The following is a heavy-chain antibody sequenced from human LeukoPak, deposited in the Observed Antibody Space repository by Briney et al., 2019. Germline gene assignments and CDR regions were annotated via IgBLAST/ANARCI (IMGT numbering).Heavy chain of an antibody. J-gene: IGHJ4*02. CDR2: IYPGDSDT. CDR3: ARHVPNRYYDILTGPYWPY. D-gene: IGHD3-9*01. V-gene: IGHV5-51*01. Sequence: GESLKISCKGSGYSFTSYWICWVRQMPGKGLEWMGIIYPGDSDTRYSPSFQGQVTISADKSISTGYLQRSSLKASDTAMWYCARHVPNRYYDILTGPYWPYWGQGTLVTVSS. CDR1: GYSFTSYW.